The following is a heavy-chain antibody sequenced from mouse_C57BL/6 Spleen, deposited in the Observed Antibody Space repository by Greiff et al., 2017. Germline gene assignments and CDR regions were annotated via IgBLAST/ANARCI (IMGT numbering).Heavy chain of an antibody. CDR3: VREGVYGNYFAY. V-gene: IGHV10-3*01. CDR2: IRSKSSNYAT. D-gene: IGHD2-1*01. Sequence: EVNVVESGGGLVQPKGSLKLSCAASGFTFNTYAMHWVRQAPGKGLEWVARIRSKSSNYATYYADSVKDRFTISRDDSQSMLYLQMNNLKTEDTAMYYCVREGVYGNYFAYWGQGTLVTVSA. J-gene: IGHJ3*01. CDR1: GFTFNTYA.